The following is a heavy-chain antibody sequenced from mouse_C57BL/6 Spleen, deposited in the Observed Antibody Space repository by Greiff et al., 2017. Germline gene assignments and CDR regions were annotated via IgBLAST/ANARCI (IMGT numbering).Heavy chain of an antibody. CDR2: IYYSGTI. J-gene: IGHJ1*03. CDR3: ARYYCSSYRDLDD. D-gene: IGHD1-1*01. V-gene: IGHV3-5*01. CDR1: GISITTGNYR. Sequence: EVKLLESGPGLVKPSQTVFLTCTVTGISITTGNYRWSWIRQFPGNKLEWVGYIYYSGTITNNPSITSRTTITRDTPKNHFFLEINSLTAEDTATYYCARYYCSSYRDLDDWGKGTTVTVSS.